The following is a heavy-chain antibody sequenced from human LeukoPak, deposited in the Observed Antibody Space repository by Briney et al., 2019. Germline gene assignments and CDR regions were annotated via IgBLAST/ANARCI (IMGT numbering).Heavy chain of an antibody. J-gene: IGHJ5*02. D-gene: IGHD2-2*01. CDR1: GFTFSSYS. CDR3: ARDKIGTSHNWFDP. CDR2: ISSSSSYI. V-gene: IGHV3-21*01. Sequence: GGSLRLSCAASGFTFSSYSMNWVRQAPGKGLEWVSSISSSSSYIYYADSVKGRFTISRDNAKHSLYLQMNSLRAEDTAVYYCARDKIGTSHNWFDPWGQGTLVTVSS.